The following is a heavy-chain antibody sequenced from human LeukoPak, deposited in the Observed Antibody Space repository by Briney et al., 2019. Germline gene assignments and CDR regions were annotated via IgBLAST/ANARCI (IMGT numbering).Heavy chain of an antibody. J-gene: IGHJ3*02. CDR1: GFTFSSYS. CDR3: ARVLLQGQDAFDI. Sequence: PGGSLRLSCAASGFTFSSYSMNWVRQAPGKGLVWVSRINSDGSSTSYADSVKGRFTISRDNAKNTLYLQMNSLRAEDTAVYYCARVLLQGQDAFDIWGQGTMVTVSS. D-gene: IGHD2-21*01. CDR2: INSDGSST. V-gene: IGHV3-74*01.